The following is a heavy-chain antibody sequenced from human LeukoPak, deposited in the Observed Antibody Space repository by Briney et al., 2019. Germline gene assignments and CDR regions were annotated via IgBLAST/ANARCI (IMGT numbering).Heavy chain of an antibody. CDR3: AKRPADCTSSSCPLINYYYYGMDV. Sequence: PGGSLRLSCAASGFTFSNYAMSWVRQAPGKGLEWVSGISGSGGSTYYADSVKGRFTISRDNSKNTLYLQMNSLRAEDTAVYYCAKRPADCTSSSCPLINYYYYGMDVWGQGTTVAVSS. CDR2: ISGSGGST. CDR1: GFTFSNYA. J-gene: IGHJ6*02. D-gene: IGHD2-2*01. V-gene: IGHV3-23*01.